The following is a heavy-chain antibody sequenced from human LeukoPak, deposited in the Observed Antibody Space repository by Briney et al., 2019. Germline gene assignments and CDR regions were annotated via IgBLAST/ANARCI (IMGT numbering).Heavy chain of an antibody. J-gene: IGHJ3*02. V-gene: IGHV4-59*08. D-gene: IGHD6-13*01. CDR1: GGSLTKYY. CDR3: XXXXXYSSSWYDAFDI. Sequence: SETLSLTCTVSGGSLTKYYWSWIRQPPGKGLEWIGFVFYSGTTHYNPSLKSRVTISVDTSKNHFSLKLSSVTAADTAVYYCXXXXXYSSSWYDAFDIWGQGTMVTVSS. CDR2: VFYSGTT.